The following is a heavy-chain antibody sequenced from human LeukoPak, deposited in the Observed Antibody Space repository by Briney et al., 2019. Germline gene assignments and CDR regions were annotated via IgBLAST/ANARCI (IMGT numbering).Heavy chain of an antibody. J-gene: IGHJ4*02. V-gene: IGHV3-21*01. CDR1: GFTFSSYS. Sequence: GGSLRLSCAASGFTFSSYSMNWVRQAPGKGLEGVSSISSSSSYIYYADSVKGRFTISRDNAKNSLYLQMNSLRPEDTAVYYCARSGYNWNDVIYFDYWGQGTLVTVSS. CDR2: ISSSSSYI. D-gene: IGHD1-1*01. CDR3: ARSGYNWNDVIYFDY.